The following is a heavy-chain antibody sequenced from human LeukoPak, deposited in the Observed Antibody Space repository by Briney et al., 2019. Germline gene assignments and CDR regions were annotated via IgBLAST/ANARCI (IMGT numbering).Heavy chain of an antibody. CDR3: ARHVPRYYYDSSGYDY. CDR2: INHSGST. J-gene: IGHJ4*02. CDR1: GGSFSGYY. D-gene: IGHD3-22*01. V-gene: IGHV4-34*01. Sequence: SETLSLTCAVYGGSFSGYYWSWIRQPPGKGLEWIGEINHSGSTNYNPSLKSRVTISVDTSKNQFSLKLSSVTAADTAVYYCARHVPRYYYDSSGYDYWGQGTLVTVSS.